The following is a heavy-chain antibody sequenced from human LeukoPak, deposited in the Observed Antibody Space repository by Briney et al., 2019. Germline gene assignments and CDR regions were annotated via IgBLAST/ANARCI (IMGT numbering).Heavy chain of an antibody. CDR2: INPSGGST. V-gene: IGHV1-46*01. J-gene: IGHJ4*02. CDR3: ASSMPHSSSWYVGRY. Sequence: VASVTVSCKASGYTFTSYYMHWVRQAPGQGLEWMGIINPSGGSTSYAQKFQGRVTMTRDTSTSTVYMELSSLRSEDTAVYYCASSMPHSSSWYVGRYWGQGTLVTVSS. CDR1: GYTFTSYY. D-gene: IGHD6-13*01.